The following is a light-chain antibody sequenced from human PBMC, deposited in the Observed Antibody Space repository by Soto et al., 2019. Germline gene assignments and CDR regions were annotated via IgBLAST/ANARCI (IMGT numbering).Light chain of an antibody. Sequence: DIQMLQSPSTLSASVGDRVTITCRASQSISSWLAWYQQKPGKAPKLLIYAASSLQSGVPSRFRGSGSGTEFTLTISSLQPDDFATYYCQQYDSYSTFGQGTKV. CDR2: AAS. CDR1: QSISSW. CDR3: QQYDSYST. J-gene: IGKJ1*01. V-gene: IGKV1-5*01.